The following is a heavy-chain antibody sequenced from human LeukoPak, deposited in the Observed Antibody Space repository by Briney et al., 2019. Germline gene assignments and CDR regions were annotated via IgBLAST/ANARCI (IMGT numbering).Heavy chain of an antibody. CDR3: ARVRSIVVAPAAPFDY. CDR1: GYSFSTYA. V-gene: IGHV1-18*01. D-gene: IGHD2-2*01. Sequence: ASAKVSCTASGYSFSTYAISWVRQAPGQGLEWIGWISVFNGDTKYGQRFQGRVTMTTDASSNTAYMDLRSLRSDDTAVYYCARVRSIVVAPAAPFDYWGQGTRVIVSS. J-gene: IGHJ4*02. CDR2: ISVFNGDT.